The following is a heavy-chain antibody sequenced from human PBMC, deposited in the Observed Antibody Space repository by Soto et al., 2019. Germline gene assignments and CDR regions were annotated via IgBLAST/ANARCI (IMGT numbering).Heavy chain of an antibody. CDR3: AHSHIVVVPAASDAFDI. CDR1: GFSLSTSGVG. J-gene: IGHJ3*02. Sequence: SGPTLVNPTQTLTLTCTFSGFSLSTSGVGVGWIRQPPGKALEWLALIYWDDDKRYSPSLKSRLTITKDNSKNQVVLTMTNMDPVDTATYYCAHSHIVVVPAASDAFDIWGQGTMVTVSS. D-gene: IGHD2-2*01. CDR2: IYWDDDK. V-gene: IGHV2-5*02.